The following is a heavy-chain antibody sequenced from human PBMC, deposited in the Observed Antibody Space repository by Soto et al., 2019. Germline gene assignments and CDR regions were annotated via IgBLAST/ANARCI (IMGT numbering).Heavy chain of an antibody. Sequence: NPSETLSLTCTVSGGSVSSGSYYWSWIRQPPGKGLEWIGYIYYSGSTNYNPSLKSRVTISVDTPKNQFSLKLSSVTAADTAVYYCARDRGDSSRRWMNWLDPWGEGTLVTVAS. CDR2: IYYSGST. D-gene: IGHD6-13*01. V-gene: IGHV4-61*01. CDR1: GGSVSSGSYY. J-gene: IGHJ5*02. CDR3: ARDRGDSSRRWMNWLDP.